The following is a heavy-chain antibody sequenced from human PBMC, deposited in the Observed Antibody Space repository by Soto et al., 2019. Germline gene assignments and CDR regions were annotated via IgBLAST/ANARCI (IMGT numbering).Heavy chain of an antibody. Sequence: PSETLSLTCAVSGVPISTYYWSWIRQPPGKGLEWIGYNYHSGTINYNPSLKSRVTISVDTSKNQFSLKLSSVTAADTAVYYCAREGYSYGSFSFDPWGQGTLVTVSS. J-gene: IGHJ5*02. CDR1: GVPISTYY. CDR2: NYHSGTI. D-gene: IGHD5-18*01. V-gene: IGHV4-59*12. CDR3: AREGYSYGSFSFDP.